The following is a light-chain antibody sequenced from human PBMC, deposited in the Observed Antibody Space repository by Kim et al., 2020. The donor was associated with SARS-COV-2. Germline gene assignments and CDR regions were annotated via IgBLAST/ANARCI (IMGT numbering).Light chain of an antibody. V-gene: IGLV2-23*02. CDR1: SSDVGNYTL. J-gene: IGLJ2*01. CDR2: EVS. Sequence: QPITISCPGTSSDVGNYTLVPWYQQYPGKAPKLMIYEVSKRPSGVSNRFSGSKSGTTASLTISGLQAEDEADYYCCSYAGSSTFVVFGGGTQLTVL. CDR3: CSYAGSSTFVV.